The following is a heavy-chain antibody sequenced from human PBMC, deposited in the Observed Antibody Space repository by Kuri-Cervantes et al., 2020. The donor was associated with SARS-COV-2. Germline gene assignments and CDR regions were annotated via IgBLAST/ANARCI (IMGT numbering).Heavy chain of an antibody. Sequence: GGSLRLSCAASGFTVSSNYMSWVRQAPGKGLEWVSYISSSSSTIYYADSVKGRFTISRDNAKNSLYLQMNSLRAEDTAVYYCARVGPYSSGWYVDYWGQGTLVTVSS. CDR2: ISSSSSTI. CDR3: ARVGPYSSGWYVDY. D-gene: IGHD6-19*01. J-gene: IGHJ4*02. CDR1: GFTVSSNY. V-gene: IGHV3-48*04.